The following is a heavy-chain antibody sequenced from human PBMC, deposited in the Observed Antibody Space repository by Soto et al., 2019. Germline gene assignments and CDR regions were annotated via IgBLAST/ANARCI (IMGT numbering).Heavy chain of an antibody. D-gene: IGHD2-2*01. Sequence: QVQLVQSGAEVKKPGSSVKVSCKASGDTFSTYTITWMRQAPGQGLEWMGGIIPRSATSNYAPKFQGRVTLTADESTNTASMELSSLRTEDTAVYYCAREGLVLVPPTVNSDYYYYAMDVWGQGTTVTVSS. V-gene: IGHV1-69*12. CDR1: GDTFSTYT. CDR2: IIPRSATS. CDR3: AREGLVLVPPTVNSDYYYYAMDV. J-gene: IGHJ6*02.